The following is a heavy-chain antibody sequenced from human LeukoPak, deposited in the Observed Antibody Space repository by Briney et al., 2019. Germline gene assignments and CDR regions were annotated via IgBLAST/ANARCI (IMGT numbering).Heavy chain of an antibody. D-gene: IGHD6-13*01. J-gene: IGHJ4*02. CDR3: ARDFMYSSSCTGC. CDR1: GFTFSNYW. Sequence: AGGTLRLSCAASGFTFSNYWMHWVRQAPGKGLVWVSRINGDGSSTSYADSVKGRFIISRDNAKNTLYLQMNSLRAEDTAMYYCARDFMYSSSCTGCWGQGTLVTVSS. CDR2: INGDGSST. V-gene: IGHV3-74*01.